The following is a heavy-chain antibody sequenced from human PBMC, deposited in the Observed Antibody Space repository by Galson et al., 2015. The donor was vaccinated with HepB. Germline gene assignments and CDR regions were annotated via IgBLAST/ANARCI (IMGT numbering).Heavy chain of an antibody. D-gene: IGHD7-27*01. Sequence: PALVTPTQTLTLTCTFSGFSLSTSGVGVGWIRQPPGKALEWLALIYWDDAKRYSPSLKNRLTITKDISKSQVVLTMTNMDPVDTATYYCAHRPRTGDRKAFDYWGQGTLVTVSS. V-gene: IGHV2-5*02. CDR3: AHRPRTGDRKAFDY. CDR1: GFSLSTSGVG. J-gene: IGHJ4*02. CDR2: IYWDDAK.